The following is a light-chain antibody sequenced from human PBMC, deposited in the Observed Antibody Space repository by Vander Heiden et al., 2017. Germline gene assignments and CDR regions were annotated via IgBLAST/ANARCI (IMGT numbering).Light chain of an antibody. Sequence: IQMTQSPFSLSASVRDRVTITCQARQDISNYLKWYQQKPGKAPKRLFYDASSLETGVPSRFSGSGSGTDFTFTISSLQPEDIATYYCQQYDNLPMTFGQGTRLEIK. CDR2: DAS. CDR1: QDISNY. J-gene: IGKJ5*01. V-gene: IGKV1-33*01. CDR3: QQYDNLPMT.